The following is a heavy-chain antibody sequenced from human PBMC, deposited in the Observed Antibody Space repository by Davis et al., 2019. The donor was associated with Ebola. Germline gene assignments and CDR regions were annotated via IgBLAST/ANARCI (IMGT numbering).Heavy chain of an antibody. J-gene: IGHJ6*02. V-gene: IGHV4-34*01. Sequence: SETLSLTCAVYGGSFSGYYWSWIRQPPGKGLDWIGEINHSGSTNYNPSLKSRVTISVDTSKNQFSLKLSSVTAADTAVYYCARRYCSSTSCYFYYYYYGMDVWGQGTTVTVSS. D-gene: IGHD2-2*01. CDR1: GGSFSGYY. CDR2: INHSGST. CDR3: ARRYCSSTSCYFYYYYYGMDV.